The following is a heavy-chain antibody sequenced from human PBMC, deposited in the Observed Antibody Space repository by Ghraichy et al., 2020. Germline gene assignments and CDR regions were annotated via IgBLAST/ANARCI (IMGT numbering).Heavy chain of an antibody. CDR1: GGTFSSYA. CDR2: IIPIFGTA. CDR3: ARVDRPKEHYYDSSGYYYRENAFDI. J-gene: IGHJ3*02. Sequence: SVKVSCKASGGTFSSYAISWVRQAPGQGLEWMGGIIPIFGTANYAQKFQGRVTITADESTSTAYMELSSLRSEDTAVYYCARVDRPKEHYYDSSGYYYRENAFDIWGQGTLVTVSS. V-gene: IGHV1-69*13. D-gene: IGHD3-22*01.